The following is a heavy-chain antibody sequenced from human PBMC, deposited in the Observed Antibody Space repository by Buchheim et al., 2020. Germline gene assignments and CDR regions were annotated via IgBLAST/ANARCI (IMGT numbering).Heavy chain of an antibody. V-gene: IGHV3-30*04. J-gene: IGHJ4*02. CDR3: ARNNWNDY. CDR2: ISYDGRNI. D-gene: IGHD1-20*01. CDR1: GFNFSNYA. Sequence: QVQLVDSGGGVVQPGRSLRLSCAASGFNFSNYAMNWVRQAPGKGLEWVAIISYDGRNIYYADSLKGRFSISRDNSKNTMYLQMNSLRTEDTAVYYCARNNWNDYWGQGTL.